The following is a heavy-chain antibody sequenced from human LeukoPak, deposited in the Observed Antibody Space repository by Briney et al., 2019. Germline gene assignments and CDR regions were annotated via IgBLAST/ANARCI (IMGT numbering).Heavy chain of an antibody. Sequence: GESLRLSCITSGFTFSTHTMNWLRQAPGKGLEWVSSISGRVDSEFYADSVKGRFIISRDTAKNSVYLQMNSLRAEDTAVYYCISSNPSSDYWSQGTLVTVSS. J-gene: IGHJ4*02. CDR3: ISSNPSSDY. D-gene: IGHD1-14*01. V-gene: IGHV3-21*06. CDR1: GFTFSTHT. CDR2: ISGRVDSE.